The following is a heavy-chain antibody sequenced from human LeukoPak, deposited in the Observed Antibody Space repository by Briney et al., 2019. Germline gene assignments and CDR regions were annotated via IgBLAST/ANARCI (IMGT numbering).Heavy chain of an antibody. D-gene: IGHD3-10*01. J-gene: IGHJ6*04. CDR1: GGSISSYY. Sequence: SETLSLTCTVSGGSISSYYWSWIRQPPGKGLEWIGYIYYGGSTNYNPSLKSRVTISVDTSKNQFSLKLSSVTAADTAVYYCARDGTYYYGSGSYPNYYYYGMDVWGKGTTVTVSS. V-gene: IGHV4-59*01. CDR3: ARDGTYYYGSGSYPNYYYYGMDV. CDR2: IYYGGST.